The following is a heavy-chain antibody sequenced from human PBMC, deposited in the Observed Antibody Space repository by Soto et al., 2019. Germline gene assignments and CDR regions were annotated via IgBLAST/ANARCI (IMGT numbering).Heavy chain of an antibody. CDR3: ARGVQPYGSEY. CDR2: ISSSSSTI. CDR1: GFTFSSYS. D-gene: IGHD3-10*01. V-gene: IGHV3-48*01. J-gene: IGHJ4*02. Sequence: EVQLVESGGGLVQPGGSLRLSCAASGFTFSSYSMNWVRKAPGKGLEWVSYISSSSSTIYYADSVKGRFTISRDNAKNSLYLQMNSLRAEDTAVYYCARGVQPYGSEYWGQGTLVTVSS.